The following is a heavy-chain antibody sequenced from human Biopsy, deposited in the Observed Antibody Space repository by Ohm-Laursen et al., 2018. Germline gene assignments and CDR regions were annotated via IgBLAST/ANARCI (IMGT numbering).Heavy chain of an antibody. J-gene: IGHJ5*02. CDR1: GGSISNYY. V-gene: IGHV4-4*07. CDR3: AREPRIAAVAYFDP. CDR2: IYSSGST. D-gene: IGHD6-13*01. Sequence: SDTLSLICTVSGGSISNYYWSWIRQPAGKGLEWIGRIYSSGSTNYNPSLKSRVTMSVDTSKNQFSLILSSMTAADTAVYYCAREPRIAAVAYFDPWGQGTLVTVSS.